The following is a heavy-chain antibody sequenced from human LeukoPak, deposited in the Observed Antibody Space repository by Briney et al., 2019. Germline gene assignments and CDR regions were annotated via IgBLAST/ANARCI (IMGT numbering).Heavy chain of an antibody. V-gene: IGHV4-59*08. D-gene: IGHD6-25*01. CDR3: ARQGGGFRYFDL. J-gene: IGHJ2*01. Sequence: SETLSLTCTVSGGSISSYYWSWIRQPPGKGLEWIGYIYYSGSTNYNPSLKSRVTISVDPSKNQFSLKLSSVTAADTAVYYCARQGGGFRYFDLWGRGTLVTVSS. CDR2: IYYSGST. CDR1: GGSISSYY.